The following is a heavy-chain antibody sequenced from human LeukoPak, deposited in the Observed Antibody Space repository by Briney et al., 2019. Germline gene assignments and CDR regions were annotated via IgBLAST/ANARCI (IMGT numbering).Heavy chain of an antibody. CDR2: IYYSGST. J-gene: IGHJ4*02. V-gene: IGHV4-39*07. Sequence: PSETLSLTCTVSGGSISSSSYYWGWIRQPPGKGLEWIGSIYYSGSTYCNPSLKSRVTISVDTSKNQFSLKLSSVTAADTAVYYCARVRGGNPDYWGQGTLVTVSS. CDR1: GGSISSSSYY. CDR3: ARVRGGNPDY.